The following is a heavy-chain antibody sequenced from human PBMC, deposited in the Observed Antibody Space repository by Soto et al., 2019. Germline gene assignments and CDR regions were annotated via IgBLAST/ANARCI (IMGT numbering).Heavy chain of an antibody. CDR2: IDQSGGAT. CDR1: GYTFTSHY. D-gene: IGHD6-19*01. V-gene: IGHV1-46*03. CDR3: SRGLWQWLFDY. Sequence: QVQLVQSGAEVKKPGASVMVSCRASGYTFTSHYMHWVRQAPGQGLEWMGMIDQSGGATTYAQKFQGRVTITRDTSTTTVYMELSSLRPEDTAVYSCSRGLWQWLFDYWGQGTLVTVSS. J-gene: IGHJ4*02.